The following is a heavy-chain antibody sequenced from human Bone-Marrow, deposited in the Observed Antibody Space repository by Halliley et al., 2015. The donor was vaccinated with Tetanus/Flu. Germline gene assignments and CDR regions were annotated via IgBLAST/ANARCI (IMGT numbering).Heavy chain of an antibody. CDR2: SIS. D-gene: IGHD1-1*01. CDR3: APDPSGPWKNWFAP. Sequence: SISSYSDSVLGRFTISRDNSKNTLYLQMNRLRAEDTAVYYCAPDPSGPWKNWFAPWGQGTLVTVSS. V-gene: IGHV3-23*05. J-gene: IGHJ5*02.